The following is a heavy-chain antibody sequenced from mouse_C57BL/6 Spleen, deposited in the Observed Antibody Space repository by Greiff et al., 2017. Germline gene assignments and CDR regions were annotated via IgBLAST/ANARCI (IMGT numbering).Heavy chain of an antibody. CDR1: GFTFTDYY. D-gene: IGHD4-1*01. Sequence: EVQLVESGGGLVQPGGSLSLSCAASGFTFTDYYMSWVRQPPGKALEWLGFIRNKANGYTTEYSASVKGRFTISRDNSQSILYLQMNALGAEDSATYYCARSSPGTGFDYWGQGTTLTVSS. CDR2: IRNKANGYTT. CDR3: ARSSPGTGFDY. J-gene: IGHJ2*01. V-gene: IGHV7-3*01.